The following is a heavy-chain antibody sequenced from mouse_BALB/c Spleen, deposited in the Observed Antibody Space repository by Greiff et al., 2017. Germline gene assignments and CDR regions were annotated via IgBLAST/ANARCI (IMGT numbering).Heavy chain of an antibody. J-gene: IGHJ3*01. CDR1: GYSITSDYA. CDR2: ISYSGST. D-gene: IGHD1-2*01. V-gene: IGHV3-2*02. Sequence: EVKLQESGPGLVKPSQSLSLTCTVTGYSITSDYAWNWIRQFPGNKLEWMGYISYSGSTSYNPSLKSRISITRDTSKNQFFLQLNSVTTEDTATYYCARTTTAFAYWGQGTLVTVSA. CDR3: ARTTTAFAY.